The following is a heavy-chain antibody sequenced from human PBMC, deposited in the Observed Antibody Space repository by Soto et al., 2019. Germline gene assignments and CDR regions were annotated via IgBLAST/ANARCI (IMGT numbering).Heavy chain of an antibody. V-gene: IGHV1-2*04. J-gene: IGHJ6*02. Sequence: ASVKVSCKASGYTFTGYYMHWVRQAPGQGLEWMGWINPNSGGTNYAQKFQGWVTMTRDTSISTAYMELSRLRSDDTAVYYCAIAVASRTYYYYGMDVWGQGTTVTVSS. CDR2: INPNSGGT. CDR1: GYTFTGYY. CDR3: AIAVASRTYYYYGMDV.